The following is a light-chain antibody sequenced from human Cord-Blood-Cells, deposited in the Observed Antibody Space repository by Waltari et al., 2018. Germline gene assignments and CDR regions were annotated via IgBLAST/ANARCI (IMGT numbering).Light chain of an antibody. CDR1: SSDGGSYTL. CDR2: EGS. Sequence: QSALTQPASVSGSPGQSITISCPGHSSDGGSYTLVSWDQQHPGKAPKLMIYEGSKRPSGVSNRFSGSKSGNTASLTISGLQAEDEADYYCCSYSGSSTSWVFGGGTKLTVL. CDR3: CSYSGSSTSWV. V-gene: IGLV2-23*01. J-gene: IGLJ3*02.